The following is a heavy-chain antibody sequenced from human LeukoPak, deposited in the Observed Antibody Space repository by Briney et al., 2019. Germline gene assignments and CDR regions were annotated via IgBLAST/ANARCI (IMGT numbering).Heavy chain of an antibody. CDR2: IYYSGST. CDR3: ARVGVVVAARNYYYYGMDV. J-gene: IGHJ6*02. V-gene: IGHV4-31*03. CDR1: GGCISSGGYY. Sequence: PSETLSLTCNVSGGCISSGGYYWSWIRQHPGKGLVWLGYIYYSGSTYYNPSLKSRVTISVDTSKNQFSLKLSSVTAADTAVYYCARVGVVVAARNYYYYGMDVWGQGTTVTVSS. D-gene: IGHD2-15*01.